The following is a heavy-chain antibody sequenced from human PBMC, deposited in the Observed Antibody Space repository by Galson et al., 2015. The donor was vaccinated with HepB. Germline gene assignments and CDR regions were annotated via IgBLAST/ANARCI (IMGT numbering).Heavy chain of an antibody. Sequence: SVKVSCKAFGYTFTSYGLSWVRQAPGQGLEWMGWISAYNGNTNYAQKLQGRVTMTTDTSTSTAYMELRSLRSDDTAVYYCARGTSHRGYYGSGSYISSWFDPWGQGTLVTVSS. V-gene: IGHV1-18*01. CDR3: ARGTSHRGYYGSGSYISSWFDP. CDR1: GYTFTSYG. D-gene: IGHD3-10*01. J-gene: IGHJ5*02. CDR2: ISAYNGNT.